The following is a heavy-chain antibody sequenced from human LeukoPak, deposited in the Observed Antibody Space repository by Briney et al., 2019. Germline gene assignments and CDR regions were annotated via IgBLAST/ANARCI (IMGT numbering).Heavy chain of an antibody. V-gene: IGHV5-51*01. CDR2: IYPGDSDT. CDR3: ARQAGATTSQMDY. D-gene: IGHD1-26*01. CDR1: GYSFTDYW. Sequence: GESLKISCKGSGYSFTDYWIGWVRQMPGKGLAWMGIIYPGDSDTRYSPSFQGQVTISADKSISTAYLQWSTLKASDTAMYYCARQAGATTSQMDYWGQGTLVTVSS. J-gene: IGHJ4*02.